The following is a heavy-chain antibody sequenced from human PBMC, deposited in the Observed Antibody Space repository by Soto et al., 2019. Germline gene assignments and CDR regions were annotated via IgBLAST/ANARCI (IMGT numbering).Heavy chain of an antibody. CDR3: TQVYGSGSWGWYFHS. CDR1: GFSLTTTGVG. Sequence: QITLRESGPSLVKPTETLTLTCTFSGFSLTTTGVGVGWIRQPPGKALEWLAVVFWDGGERYSPSLKSRVTITKDTSKDQVVLTTTNMDPADTATYYCTQVYGSGSWGWYFHSWGQGTLVTVSS. V-gene: IGHV2-5*02. CDR2: VFWDGGE. J-gene: IGHJ4*02. D-gene: IGHD1-26*01.